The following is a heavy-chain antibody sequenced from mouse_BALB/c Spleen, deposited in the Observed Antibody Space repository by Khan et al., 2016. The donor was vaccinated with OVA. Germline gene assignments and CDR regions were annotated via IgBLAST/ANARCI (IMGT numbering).Heavy chain of an antibody. D-gene: IGHD3-1*01. J-gene: IGHJ2*01. V-gene: IGHV1-63*02. CDR2: IYPGGGYT. CDR1: GYTFTNYW. Sequence: QVQLQQSGGELVRPGTSVKLSCKAAGYTFTNYWIGWVKQRPGHGLEWIGDIYPGGGYTNYNEKFKGKATLTADTSSSTAYMQLSSLKSEDSAVYSGARRGAARATWDYFDYWGQGTTLTVSS. CDR3: ARRGAARATWDYFDY.